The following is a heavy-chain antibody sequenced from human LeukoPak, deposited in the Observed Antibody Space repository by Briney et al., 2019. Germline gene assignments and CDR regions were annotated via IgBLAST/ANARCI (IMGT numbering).Heavy chain of an antibody. CDR2: IKQDGSEK. Sequence: GGSLRLSCAASGFTFSSYWMSWVRQAPGKGLEWVANIKQDGSEKYYVDSVKGRFTISRDNAKNPLYLQMNSLRAEDTAVYYCARESGPIVGASRAFDIWGQGTMVTVSS. J-gene: IGHJ3*02. CDR1: GFTFSSYW. D-gene: IGHD1-26*01. CDR3: ARESGPIVGASRAFDI. V-gene: IGHV3-7*01.